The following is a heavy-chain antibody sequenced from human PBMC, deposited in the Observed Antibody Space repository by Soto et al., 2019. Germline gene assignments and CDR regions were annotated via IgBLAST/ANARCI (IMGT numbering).Heavy chain of an antibody. D-gene: IGHD2-2*01. CDR2: ISYDGSNE. Sequence: PGGSLRLSCAASGFTFSGHGMHWVRQAPGKGVEWVAVISYDGSNEYYADSVKGRFTISRDNFKNTLYLQMNSLRAEDSAVYYCVKEGMEQYQVLPFFEYWGQGTRVTVSS. CDR1: GFTFSGHG. J-gene: IGHJ4*02. V-gene: IGHV3-30*18. CDR3: VKEGMEQYQVLPFFEY.